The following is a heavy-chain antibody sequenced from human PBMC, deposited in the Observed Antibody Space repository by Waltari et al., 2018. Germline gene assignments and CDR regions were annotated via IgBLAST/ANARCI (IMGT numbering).Heavy chain of an antibody. V-gene: IGHV4-39*07. CDR3: ASTVPAGGASFDY. D-gene: IGHD1-26*01. CDR2: VYYPGNT. J-gene: IGHJ4*02. CDR1: GASISSNHHF. Sequence: HLQLQESGPGLVKPSETLSLTCSLSGASISSNHHFWGWSRQPPGKGLEWITTVYYPGNTYYNPSLQSRLTISVDTSKTQFSLKLNSVTAADTAVYYCASTVPAGGASFDYWGQGILVTVSS.